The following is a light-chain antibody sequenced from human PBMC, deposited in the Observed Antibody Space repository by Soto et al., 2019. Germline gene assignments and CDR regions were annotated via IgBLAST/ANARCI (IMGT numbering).Light chain of an antibody. J-gene: IGKJ5*01. CDR2: GAS. CDR3: QQDNSWPSIK. Sequence: EVVMTQSPATLSVSPVERATLSCRSNESVSSNLAWYQQRPGQAPRLVIYGASTRATGIPARFSGGGSGTELTLNISSLQTEDFAVYYGQQDNSWPSIKLGQGKRVEIK. V-gene: IGKV3-15*01. CDR1: ESVSSN.